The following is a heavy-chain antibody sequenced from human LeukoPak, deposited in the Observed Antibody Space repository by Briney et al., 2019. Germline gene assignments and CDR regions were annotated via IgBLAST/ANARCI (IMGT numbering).Heavy chain of an antibody. V-gene: IGHV3-23*01. Sequence: GGSLRLSCAASEFISNYAMSWVRQAPGKGLEWVSGITSSGDTTYYADSVKGRFTISRDNSKNTLYLQMNSLTAEDTAVYYCARREAPGDYYYYYGMSVWGQGTTVTVSS. CDR2: ITSSGDTT. CDR1: EFISNYA. J-gene: IGHJ6*02. CDR3: ARREAPGDYYYYYGMSV. D-gene: IGHD6-13*01.